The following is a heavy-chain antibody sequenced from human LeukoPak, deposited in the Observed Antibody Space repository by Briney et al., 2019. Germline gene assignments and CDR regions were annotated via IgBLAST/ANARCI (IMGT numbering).Heavy chain of an antibody. CDR3: ARARPYVVVTAMPDY. CDR1: GFIFSSYS. V-gene: IGHV3-48*01. J-gene: IGHJ4*02. CDR2: ISYSSSTI. D-gene: IGHD2-21*02. Sequence: GGSLRLSCAASGFIFSSYSMNWVCQAPGKGLEWVSYISYSSSTIYYADSVKGRFTISRDNAKNSLFLQMNSLRADDTAVYYCARARPYVVVTAMPDYWGQGTLVTVSS.